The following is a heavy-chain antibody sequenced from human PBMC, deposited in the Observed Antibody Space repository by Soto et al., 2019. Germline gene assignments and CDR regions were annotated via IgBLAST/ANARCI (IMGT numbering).Heavy chain of an antibody. CDR2: IWYDGSNK. D-gene: IGHD2-15*01. Sequence: GGSLRLSCAASGFTFSSYGMHWVRQAPGKGLEWVAVIWYDGSNKYYADSVKGRFTISRDNSKNTLYLQMNSLRAEDTAVYYCAREISSGGSCYSHWGQGTLVTVSS. V-gene: IGHV3-33*01. CDR1: GFTFSSYG. J-gene: IGHJ4*02. CDR3: AREISSGGSCYSH.